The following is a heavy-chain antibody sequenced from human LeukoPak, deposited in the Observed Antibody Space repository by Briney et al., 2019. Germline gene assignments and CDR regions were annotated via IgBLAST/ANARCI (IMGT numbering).Heavy chain of an antibody. D-gene: IGHD5-24*01. J-gene: IGHJ4*02. CDR2: IHHSGST. Sequence: PSETLSLTCAVSGYSISSGYYWGWIRQPPGKGLEWIGSIHHSGSTFYNPSLKSRVTISVDTSKNQFSLRLSSVTAADTAVYYCARYEAEMATILGGYWGQGTLVTVSS. CDR3: ARYEAEMATILGGY. V-gene: IGHV4-38-2*01. CDR1: GYSISSGYY.